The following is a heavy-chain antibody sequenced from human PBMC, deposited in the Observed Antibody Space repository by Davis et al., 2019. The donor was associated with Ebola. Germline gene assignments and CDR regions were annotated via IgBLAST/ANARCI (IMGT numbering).Heavy chain of an antibody. Sequence: GESLKISCTVSGFTFSNNWMSWVRQAPGKGLEWVANIKKDASEKYYVDSVKGRFTISRDNAKNSLYLQMNNLRPEDTAVYYCARNGDYISAWGQGTLVTVSS. CDR2: IKKDASEK. D-gene: IGHD4-17*01. V-gene: IGHV3-7*01. J-gene: IGHJ5*02. CDR1: GFTFSNNW. CDR3: ARNGDYISA.